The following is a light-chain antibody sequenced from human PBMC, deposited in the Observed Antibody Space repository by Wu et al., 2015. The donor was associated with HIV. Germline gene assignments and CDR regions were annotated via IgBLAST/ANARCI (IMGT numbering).Light chain of an antibody. J-gene: IGKJ2*01. V-gene: IGKV1-39*01. CDR2: AAS. CDR1: QSISSY. CDR3: QQSYSSLPYT. Sequence: DIQMTQSPSSLSASVGDRVTITCRASQSISSYLNWYQQRPGKAPELLIYAASSLQTGVPSRFSGSGSGTDFNLTISSLQPADFATYYCQQSYSSLPYTFGQGTKLEIK.